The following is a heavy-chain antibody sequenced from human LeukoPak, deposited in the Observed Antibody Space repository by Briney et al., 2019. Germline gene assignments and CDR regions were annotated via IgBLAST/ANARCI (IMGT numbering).Heavy chain of an antibody. J-gene: IGHJ4*02. V-gene: IGHV4-39*07. Sequence: SETLSLTCTVSGGSISSSSYYWGWIRQPPGKGLEWIGSIYYSGSTYYNPSLKSRVTISVDTSKNQFSLKLSSVTAADTAVYYCANQLSYLYYFDYWGQGTLVTGSS. CDR1: GGSISSSSYY. CDR3: ANQLSYLYYFDY. D-gene: IGHD2-2*01. CDR2: IYYSGST.